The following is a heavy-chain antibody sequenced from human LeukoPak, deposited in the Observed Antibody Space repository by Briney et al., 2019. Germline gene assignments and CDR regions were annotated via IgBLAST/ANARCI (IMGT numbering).Heavy chain of an antibody. J-gene: IGHJ6*03. Sequence: GGSLTLSCAVSGFTFSDYFMSWIRQAPGKGLEWVSYISSSGSTIYYADSVKGRFTISRDNAKNSLYLQMNSLRAEDTAVYYCARGYGGNSGIYYYYYMDVWGKGTTVTFSS. CDR2: ISSSGSTI. D-gene: IGHD4-23*01. V-gene: IGHV3-11*04. CDR1: GFTFSDYF. CDR3: ARGYGGNSGIYYYYYMDV.